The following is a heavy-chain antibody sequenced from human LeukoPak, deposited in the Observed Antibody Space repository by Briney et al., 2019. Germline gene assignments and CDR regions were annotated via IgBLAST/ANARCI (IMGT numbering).Heavy chain of an antibody. CDR3: ARDLHGGNSFTSDWYFDL. J-gene: IGHJ2*01. CDR2: IFHSGST. CDR1: GGSISMSSSNW. D-gene: IGHD4-23*01. Sequence: SGTLSLTCAVSGGSISMSSSNWWSWVRQPPGKGLEWIGEIFHSGSTNYNPSLKSRVTISVDKSKNQFSLKLSSLTAADTAVYYCARDLHGGNSFTSDWYFDLWGRGTLVTVSS. V-gene: IGHV4-4*02.